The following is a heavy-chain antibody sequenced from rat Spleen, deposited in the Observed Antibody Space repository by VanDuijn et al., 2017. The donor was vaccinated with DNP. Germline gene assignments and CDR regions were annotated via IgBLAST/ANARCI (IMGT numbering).Heavy chain of an antibody. CDR2: IIYDGSST. Sequence: EVQLVESGGGLVQPGGSLKLSCAASGFTFSDYDMAWVRQSPKKGLEWVATIIYDGSSTYYRDSVKGRFTISRDNAKSTLYLQMDSLRSEDTATYYCATHWLRRVFLFDYWGQGVMVTVSS. CDR3: ATHWLRRVFLFDY. V-gene: IGHV5-7*01. J-gene: IGHJ2*01. D-gene: IGHD1-11*01. CDR1: GFTFSDYD.